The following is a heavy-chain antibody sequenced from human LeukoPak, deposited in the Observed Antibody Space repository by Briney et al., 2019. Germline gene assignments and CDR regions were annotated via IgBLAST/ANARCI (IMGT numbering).Heavy chain of an antibody. CDR3: ARDPPGSGSFLDN. D-gene: IGHD3-10*01. Sequence: PSETLSLTCTVSGGSIHSYYWSWIRQPPGRGLEYIGYIYYTGSTNYNPSLKSRVTISVDMSKNQFSLKLSSVTAADTAVYCCARDPPGSGSFLDNWGQGTLVTVSS. V-gene: IGHV4-59*01. J-gene: IGHJ4*02. CDR1: GGSIHSYY. CDR2: IYYTGST.